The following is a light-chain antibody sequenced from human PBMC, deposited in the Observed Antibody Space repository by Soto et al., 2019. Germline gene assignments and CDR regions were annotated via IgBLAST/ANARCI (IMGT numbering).Light chain of an antibody. Sequence: QSALTQPASVSGSPGQSITISCTGTSSDVGAYNYVSWYQQYPGKAPKLMIYEVSNRPSGVSNRFSGSKSGNTASLTISGLKAEDEADYHCSAYTSSRTPVFGTGTKVTVL. CDR1: SSDVGAYNY. J-gene: IGLJ1*01. CDR2: EVS. V-gene: IGLV2-14*01. CDR3: SAYTSSRTPV.